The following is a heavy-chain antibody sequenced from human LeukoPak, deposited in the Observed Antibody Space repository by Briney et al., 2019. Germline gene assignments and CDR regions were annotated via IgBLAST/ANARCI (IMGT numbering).Heavy chain of an antibody. CDR1: GFTFSFYG. J-gene: IGHJ4*02. D-gene: IGHD2-2*02. CDR3: AKTSDQLLYSKFDF. Sequence: GGSLRLSCATSGFTFSFYGMHGVRQAPAKGLEWVAFIQYDGSYKFYADSVQGRFSISRDNSKNTLFLQMNSLRADDTAVYYCAKTSDQLLYSKFDFWGQGTLVTVSS. CDR2: IQYDGSYK. V-gene: IGHV3-30*02.